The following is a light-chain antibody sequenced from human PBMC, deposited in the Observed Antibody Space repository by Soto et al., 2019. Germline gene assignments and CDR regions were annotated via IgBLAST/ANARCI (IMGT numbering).Light chain of an antibody. J-gene: IGLJ3*02. CDR1: NSDVGAYNY. CDR3: SSFTTCTTLV. CDR2: DVS. Sequence: QSALTQPASVSGSPGQSITISCAGSNSDVGAYNYVSWYQQHPGKAPKLIIFDVSNRPSGVSDRFSASKSGNTASLTISGLQAEDEADYYCSSFTTCTTLVFGGGTKLTVL. V-gene: IGLV2-14*03.